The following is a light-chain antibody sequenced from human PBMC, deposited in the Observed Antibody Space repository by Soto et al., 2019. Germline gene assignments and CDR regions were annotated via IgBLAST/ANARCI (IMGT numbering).Light chain of an antibody. CDR1: QGISNW. Sequence: DIQMTQSPSSVSASVGDRVTITCRASQGISNWLAWYQQQPGKAPKLLNSSAYTLQSGVPSRFSGDGSGTHFTLVISSLQPEDFASYCCQQTNPFLPLTFGGGTKVQIK. J-gene: IGKJ4*01. CDR2: SAY. V-gene: IGKV1-12*01. CDR3: QQTNPFLPLT.